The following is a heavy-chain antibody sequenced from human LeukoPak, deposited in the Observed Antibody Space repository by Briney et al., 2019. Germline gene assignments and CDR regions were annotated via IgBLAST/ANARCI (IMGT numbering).Heavy chain of an antibody. CDR2: ISSSSSYI. D-gene: IGHD2-21*02. V-gene: IGHV3-21*04. Sequence: PGGSLRLSYAASGFTFSSYRMNWVRQAPGKGLEWVSSISSSSSYICYADSVKGRFTISRDNAKNSLYLQMNSLRAEDTAVYSCARDRLLLAYCGGDCSSYYYYGMDVWGQGTTATASS. CDR3: ARDRLLLAYCGGDCSSYYYYGMDV. CDR1: GFTFSSYR. J-gene: IGHJ6*02.